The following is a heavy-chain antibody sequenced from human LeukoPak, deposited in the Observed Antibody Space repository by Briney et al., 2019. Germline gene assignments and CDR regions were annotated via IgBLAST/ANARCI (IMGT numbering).Heavy chain of an antibody. CDR3: AKDDSGSYYNVWFDP. J-gene: IGHJ5*02. CDR2: IKRKTEGGTT. V-gene: IGHV3-15*01. D-gene: IGHD3-10*01. Sequence: GGSLRLSCAASGFTFSKGWMSWVRQAPGKGLEWVGRIKRKTEGGTTDYAAPVKGRFTISRDNSKNTLYLQMNSLRAEDTAVYYCAKDDSGSYYNVWFDPWGQGTLVTVSS. CDR1: GFTFSKGW.